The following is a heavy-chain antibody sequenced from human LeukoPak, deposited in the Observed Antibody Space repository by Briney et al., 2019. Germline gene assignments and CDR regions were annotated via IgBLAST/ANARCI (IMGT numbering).Heavy chain of an antibody. Sequence: GGSLRLSCAPSGFTFSSYEMNWVREAPGKGREWVSYFSSSGSTIYYADAVKGRFTISRDNAKNSLYLQMNSLRAEDTAVYYCAELGITMIGGVWGKGTTVTISS. J-gene: IGHJ6*03. CDR3: AELGITMIGGV. CDR2: FSSSGSTI. CDR1: GFTFSSYE. V-gene: IGHV3-48*03. D-gene: IGHD3-10*02.